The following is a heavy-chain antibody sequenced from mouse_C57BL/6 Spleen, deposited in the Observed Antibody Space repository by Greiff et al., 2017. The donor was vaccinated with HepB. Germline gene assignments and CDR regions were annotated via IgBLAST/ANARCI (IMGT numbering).Heavy chain of an antibody. Sequence: DVQLVESGGGLVQPKGSLKLSCAASGFTFNTYAMHWVRQAPGKGLEWVARIRSKSSNYATYYADSVKDRFTISRDDSQSMLYLQMNNLKTEDTAMYYCVRDRLPYDYDGEFAYWGQGTLVTVSA. CDR2: IRSKSSNYAT. J-gene: IGHJ3*01. D-gene: IGHD2-4*01. V-gene: IGHV10-3*01. CDR3: VRDRLPYDYDGEFAY. CDR1: GFTFNTYA.